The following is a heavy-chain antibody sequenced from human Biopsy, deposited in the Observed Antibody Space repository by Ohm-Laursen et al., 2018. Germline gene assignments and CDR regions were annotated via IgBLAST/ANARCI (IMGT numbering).Heavy chain of an antibody. CDR1: GGSLSSYY. D-gene: IGHD3-22*01. CDR3: ARWTPEYDSSCYYLDAFDI. J-gene: IGHJ3*02. V-gene: IGHV4-4*07. Sequence: SETLSLTCTVSGGSLSSYYWSWIRQPAGKGLEWIGRIYSSGSTNYNPSLKSRVTLSMDTSKRQFSLKLSFVTAADTAVYYCARWTPEYDSSCYYLDAFDIWGQGTKVTVSS. CDR2: IYSSGST.